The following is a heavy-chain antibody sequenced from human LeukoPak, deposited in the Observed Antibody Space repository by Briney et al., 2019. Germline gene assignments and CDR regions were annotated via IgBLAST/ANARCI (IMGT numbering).Heavy chain of an antibody. Sequence: ASVKVSCKASGGTFSSYAISWVRQAPGRGLEWMGGIIPIFGTANYAQKFQGRVTITADESTSTAYMELSSLRSEDTAVYYCARLSQLERRRPYYYYMDVWGKGTTVTVSS. V-gene: IGHV1-69*13. CDR1: GGTFSSYA. D-gene: IGHD1-1*01. CDR3: ARLSQLERRRPYYYYMDV. CDR2: IIPIFGTA. J-gene: IGHJ6*03.